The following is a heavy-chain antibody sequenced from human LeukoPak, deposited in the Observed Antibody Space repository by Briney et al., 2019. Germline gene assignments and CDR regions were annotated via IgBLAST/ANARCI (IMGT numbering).Heavy chain of an antibody. Sequence: SQTLSLTCAISGDSVSSNSAAWNWIRQSPSRGLEWLGRTYYRSKWVDDYATSVKSRISINPDISANQFSLQLNSVTPEDTAVYYCARSRGAIVDYWGQGTLVTVSS. V-gene: IGHV6-1*01. CDR1: GDSVSSNSAA. CDR3: ARSRGAIVDY. J-gene: IGHJ4*02. CDR2: TYYRSKWVD.